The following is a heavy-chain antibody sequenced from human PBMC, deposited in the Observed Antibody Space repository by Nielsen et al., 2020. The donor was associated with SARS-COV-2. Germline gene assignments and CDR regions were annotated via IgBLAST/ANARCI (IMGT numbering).Heavy chain of an antibody. V-gene: IGHV3-49*04. CDR2: IRSNVYGGKT. J-gene: IGHJ4*02. CDR3: TIDQDFDY. CDR1: GFTFADYS. Sequence: GESLKISCTGSGFTFADYSMSWVRQAPGKGLEWVGFIRSNVYGGKTEYAASVKGRFTISRDDSKSIAYLQLASLKTGDTAVYFCTIDQDFDYWARGTLVTVSS.